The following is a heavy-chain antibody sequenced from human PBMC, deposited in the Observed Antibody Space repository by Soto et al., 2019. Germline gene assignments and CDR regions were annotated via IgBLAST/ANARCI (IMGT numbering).Heavy chain of an antibody. J-gene: IGHJ3*02. D-gene: IGHD2-21*02. CDR2: ISYDGSNK. V-gene: IGHV3-30*18. CDR3: AKDGDCGGDCYSNAFDI. CDR1: GFTFSSYG. Sequence: GGSLRLSCAASGFTFSSYGMHWVRQAPGKGLEWVAVISYDGSNKYYADSVKGRFTISRDNSKNTLYLQMNSLRAEDTAVYYCAKDGDCGGDCYSNAFDIWGHGTMVTVSS.